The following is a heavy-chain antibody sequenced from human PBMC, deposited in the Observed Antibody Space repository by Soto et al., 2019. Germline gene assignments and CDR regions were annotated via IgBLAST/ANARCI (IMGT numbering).Heavy chain of an antibody. J-gene: IGHJ6*02. CDR3: ARSLLEMATIEPYYYSFYGMDV. CDR2: IIPILGIA. V-gene: IGHV1-69*10. D-gene: IGHD5-12*01. Sequence: ASVKVSCKASGGTFSSSAISWVRQAPGQGLEWMGGIIPILGIANYAQKVQGRVTITAAKSTSTASMELRSLRSEDTAVYYCARSLLEMATIEPYYYSFYGMDVWGQGTTVTVSS. CDR1: GGTFSSSA.